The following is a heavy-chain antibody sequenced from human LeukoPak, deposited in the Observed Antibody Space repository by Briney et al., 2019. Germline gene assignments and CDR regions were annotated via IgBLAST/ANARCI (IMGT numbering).Heavy chain of an antibody. CDR2: INHSGST. CDR3: ARGPVTTMVQGVIGWFDP. Sequence: SETLSLTCAVYGGSFSGYYWSWIRQPPGKGLEWIGEINHSGSTNYNPSLKSRVTISVDTSKNQFSLKLSSVTAADTAVYYCARGPVTTMVQGVIGWFDPWGQGTLVTVSS. J-gene: IGHJ5*02. CDR1: GGSFSGYY. D-gene: IGHD3-10*01. V-gene: IGHV4-34*01.